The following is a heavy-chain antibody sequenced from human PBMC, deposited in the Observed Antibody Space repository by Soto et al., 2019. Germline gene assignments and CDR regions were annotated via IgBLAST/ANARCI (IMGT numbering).Heavy chain of an antibody. Sequence: PSETLSLTCTVSGGSINNYYWNWIRQPPGKGLEWIGSIFYLGGTNYNPSLKSRVTISVDTSKNQFSLKLSSVTAADTAVYYCARGTMVRGVKDWFDPWGQGTLVTVSS. CDR1: GGSINNYY. V-gene: IGHV4-59*01. CDR3: ARGTMVRGVKDWFDP. D-gene: IGHD3-10*01. J-gene: IGHJ5*02. CDR2: IFYLGGT.